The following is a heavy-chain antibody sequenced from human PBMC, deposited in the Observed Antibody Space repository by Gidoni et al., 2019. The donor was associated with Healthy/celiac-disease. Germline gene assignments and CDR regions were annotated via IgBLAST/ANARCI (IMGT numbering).Heavy chain of an antibody. J-gene: IGHJ5*02. CDR1: GGTFSSYA. CDR3: ARVDYGDQDYNWFDP. Sequence: QVQLVQSGAEVKKPGSSVKVSCQASGGTFSSYAISWVRQAAGQGLEWMGGIIPIFGTANYAQKFQGRVTITADESTSTAYMELSSLRSEDTAVYYCARVDYGDQDYNWFDPWGQGTLVTVSS. V-gene: IGHV1-69*01. D-gene: IGHD4-17*01. CDR2: IIPIFGTA.